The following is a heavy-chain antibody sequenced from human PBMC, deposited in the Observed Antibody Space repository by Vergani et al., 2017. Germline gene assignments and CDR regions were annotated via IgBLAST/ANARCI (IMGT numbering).Heavy chain of an antibody. D-gene: IGHD5-24*01. CDR1: GFTFSSYA. J-gene: IGHJ5*02. CDR2: ISSSSSYI. CDR3: ARAVGGGWLQPPDWFDP. V-gene: IGHV3-21*01. Sequence: EVQLVESGGGLVKPGGSLRLSCAASGFTFSSYAMSWVRQAPGKGLEWVSAISSSSSYIYYADSVKGRFTISRDNAKNSLYLQMNSPRAEDTAVYYCARAVGGGWLQPPDWFDPWGQGTLVTVSS.